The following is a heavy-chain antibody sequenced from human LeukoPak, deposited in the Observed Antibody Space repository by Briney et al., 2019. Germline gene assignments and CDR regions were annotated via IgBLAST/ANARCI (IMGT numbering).Heavy chain of an antibody. V-gene: IGHV1-69*04. CDR1: GCTFSTYA. CDR2: IVPILGTA. Sequence: SVKVSCSASGCTFSTYAISWVRQAPGQGLEWVRRIVPILGTANYAQNFQGRVTITADRSTTTAYMELSSLRSEDTAVYYCARVPQGSSWPYYLHYWGRGTLVTVSS. J-gene: IGHJ4*02. CDR3: ARVPQGSSWPYYLHY. D-gene: IGHD6-13*01.